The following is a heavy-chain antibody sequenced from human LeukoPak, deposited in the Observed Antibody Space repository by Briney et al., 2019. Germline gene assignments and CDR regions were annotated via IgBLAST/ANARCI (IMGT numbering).Heavy chain of an antibody. J-gene: IGHJ5*02. CDR3: ARVTGKYYYGSGSYPVNWFDP. CDR2: IYYDRST. D-gene: IGHD3-10*01. CDR1: GGSIISSSYY. Sequence: SETLSLTCTVSGGSIISSSYYWGWIRQPPGKGLEWIGSIYYDRSTYYNPSLKSRVTISVDTSKNQFSLKLNSVTAADTAVYYCARVTGKYYYGSGSYPVNWFDPWGQGTLVTVSS. V-gene: IGHV4-39*07.